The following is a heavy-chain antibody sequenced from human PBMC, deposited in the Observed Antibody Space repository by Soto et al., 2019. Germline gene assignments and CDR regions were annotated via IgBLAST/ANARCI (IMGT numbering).Heavy chain of an antibody. J-gene: IGHJ4*02. CDR3: AKDTYYHDSSGYYVFDS. Sequence: QVQLVESGGGVVQPGTSLRLSCAASGFSFSSYGMHWVRQTPGKGLERVAGISYDGSNKYYVDSMKGRLTISRVNSKNALDLQMNSLRAEDTAVYYCAKDTYYHDSSGYYVFDSWGQGTLVTVSS. D-gene: IGHD3-22*01. CDR1: GFSFSSYG. V-gene: IGHV3-30*18. CDR2: ISYDGSNK.